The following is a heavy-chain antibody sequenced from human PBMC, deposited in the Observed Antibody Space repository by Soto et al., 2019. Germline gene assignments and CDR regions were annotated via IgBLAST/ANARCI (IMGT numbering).Heavy chain of an antibody. J-gene: IGHJ4*02. D-gene: IGHD5-12*01. CDR2: IYYSGST. V-gene: IGHV4-59*01. Sequence: SETLSHTCTVSGGSISSYYWSWIRQPPGKGLEWIGYIYYSGSTNYNPSLKSRVTISVDTSKNQFSLKLSSVTAADTAVYYCARWGGYDFFDYWGKGTLVPVSS. CDR1: GGSISSYY. CDR3: ARWGGYDFFDY.